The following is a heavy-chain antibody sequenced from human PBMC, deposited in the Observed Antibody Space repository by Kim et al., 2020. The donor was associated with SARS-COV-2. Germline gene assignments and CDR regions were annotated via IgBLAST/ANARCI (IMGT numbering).Heavy chain of an antibody. CDR1: RFNLSSYG. CDR2: IWYDGSKK. D-gene: IGHD3-3*01. V-gene: IGHV3-33*01. Sequence: GGSLRLSCAASRFNLSSYGMHWVRQAPGKGLEWVAVIWYDGSKKYYADSVKGRFTISRDNSKKTLYLQMNSLRAEDTAVYYCSYDFWSGYRGDWFDPWGQGTPVTVSS. J-gene: IGHJ5*02. CDR3: SYDFWSGYRGDWFDP.